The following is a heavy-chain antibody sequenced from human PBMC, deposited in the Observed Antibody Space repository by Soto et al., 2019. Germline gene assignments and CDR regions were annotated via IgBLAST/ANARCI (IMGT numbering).Heavy chain of an antibody. D-gene: IGHD3-3*01. CDR2: IYYSGST. Sequence: SETLSLTCTVSGGSISSSSYYWGWIRQPPGKGLDWIGSIYYSGSTYYNPSLKSRVTISVDTSKNQFSLKLSSVTAADTAVYYCARPSHTIFGVVLTPGGNAFDIWGQGTMVTVSS. V-gene: IGHV4-39*01. CDR1: GGSISSSSYY. CDR3: ARPSHTIFGVVLTPGGNAFDI. J-gene: IGHJ3*02.